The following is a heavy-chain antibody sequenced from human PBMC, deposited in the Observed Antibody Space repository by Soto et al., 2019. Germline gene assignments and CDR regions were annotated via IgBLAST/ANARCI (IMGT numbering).Heavy chain of an antibody. CDR1: GFTFSSYW. V-gene: IGHV3-7*04. CDR2: IKQDGSEK. Sequence: GGSLRLSCAASGFTFSSYWMSWVRQAPGKGLEWVANIKQDGSEKYYVDSVKGRFTISRDNAKNSLYRQMNSLRAEDTAVYYCARGGCSSTSCYVGYYYYMDVWGKGTTVTVSS. CDR3: ARGGCSSTSCYVGYYYYMDV. J-gene: IGHJ6*03. D-gene: IGHD2-2*01.